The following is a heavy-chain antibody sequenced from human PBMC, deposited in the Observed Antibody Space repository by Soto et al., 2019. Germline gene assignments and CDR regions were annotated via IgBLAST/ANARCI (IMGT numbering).Heavy chain of an antibody. CDR1: GYTFTNYA. V-gene: IGHV1-3*05. J-gene: IGHJ4*02. D-gene: IGHD6-19*01. Sequence: QVQLVQSGAEEKKPGASVKVSCKASGYTFTNYAMHWVRQAPGQRLEWMGWINAGNGNTKYSQKFQGRVTITRDTSASTAYIELSSLRSEDTAVYYCARAVAVPADFDYWGQGTLVTVSS. CDR2: INAGNGNT. CDR3: ARAVAVPADFDY.